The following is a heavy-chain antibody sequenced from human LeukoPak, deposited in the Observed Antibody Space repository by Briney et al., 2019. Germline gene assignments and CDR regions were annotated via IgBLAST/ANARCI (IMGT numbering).Heavy chain of an antibody. CDR2: ISGSGGTT. D-gene: IGHD2-15*01. Sequence: EGSLRLSCAASGFTFSSYAMSWVRQAPGKGLEWVSAISGSGGTTYYADSVKGRFTISRDNSKNTLYLQMNSPRAEDTAVYYCAKDLQRGYCSGGSCYGYWGQGTLVTVSS. J-gene: IGHJ4*02. CDR1: GFTFSSYA. V-gene: IGHV3-23*01. CDR3: AKDLQRGYCSGGSCYGY.